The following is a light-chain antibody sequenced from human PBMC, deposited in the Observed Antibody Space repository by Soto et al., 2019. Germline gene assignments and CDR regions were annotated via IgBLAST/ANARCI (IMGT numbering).Light chain of an antibody. CDR3: QQLKSYPLT. J-gene: IGKJ4*01. Sequence: DIQLAQSPSFLSASVGDRVTITCRATQGISTYLAWYQQNPGKAPKLLIYTASTLQSGVPSRFSGSGSGTEFTLTTSSLRPEHFATYYCQQLKSYPLTFGGGTTVEIK. V-gene: IGKV1-9*01. CDR1: QGISTY. CDR2: TAS.